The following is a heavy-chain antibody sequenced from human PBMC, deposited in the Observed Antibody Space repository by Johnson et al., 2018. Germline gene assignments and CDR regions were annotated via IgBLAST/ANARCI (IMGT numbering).Heavy chain of an antibody. J-gene: IGHJ6*03. CDR3: AKAPWSDQNVGVTYYYYMDV. CDR1: GFTFSSYG. CDR2: ISYDGSNE. D-gene: IGHD3-16*01. Sequence: QVQLVQSGGGVVQPGRSLRLSCAASGFTFSSYGMHWVRQAPGKGLEWVAIISYDGSNEYYTDSVKGRFTVSRDNSKSTLYLQLNSLRAEDTSVYSRAKAPWSDQNVGVTYYYYMDVCGKGTTITVSS. V-gene: IGHV3-30*18.